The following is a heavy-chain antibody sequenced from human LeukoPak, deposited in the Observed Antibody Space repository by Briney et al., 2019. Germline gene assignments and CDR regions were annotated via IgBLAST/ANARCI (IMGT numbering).Heavy chain of an antibody. V-gene: IGHV1-46*01. Sequence: ASVTVSCKASGYTFTSYYMHWVRQAPGQGLEWMGIINPSGGSTSYAQKFQGRVTMTRDTSASTVYVELSSLRSEDTAVYYCARQPRAAAALNWFDPWGQGTLVTVSS. D-gene: IGHD6-13*01. CDR1: GYTFTSYY. CDR2: INPSGGST. J-gene: IGHJ5*02. CDR3: ARQPRAAAALNWFDP.